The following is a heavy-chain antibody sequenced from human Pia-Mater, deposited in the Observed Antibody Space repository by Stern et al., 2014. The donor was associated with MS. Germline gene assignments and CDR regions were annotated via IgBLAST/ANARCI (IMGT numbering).Heavy chain of an antibody. J-gene: IGHJ6*02. CDR3: ARRGMDV. V-gene: IGHV1-2*06. CDR1: GYTFTAYY. Sequence: VQLVQSGAEVKKPGASVKISCRPSGYTFTAYYIHWGRQPPGQGLEWMGRINAASGVTAYAQNFQDRVDMTRDTSINTVYMEMTRLTSDDTAVYFCARRGMDVWGQGTTVTVSS. CDR2: INAASGVT.